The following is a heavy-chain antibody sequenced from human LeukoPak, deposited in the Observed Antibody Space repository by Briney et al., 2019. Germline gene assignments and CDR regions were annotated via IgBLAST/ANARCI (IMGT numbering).Heavy chain of an antibody. CDR1: AGSISSSSYY. Sequence: PSETLSLTCTVSAGSISSSSYYWGWIRQPPGKGLEWIGSIYYSGSTYYNPSLKSRVTISVDTSKNQFSLKLSSVTAADTAVYYRARHSGSWYSYFDYWGQGTLVTVSS. V-gene: IGHV4-39*01. J-gene: IGHJ4*02. D-gene: IGHD6-13*01. CDR2: IYYSGST. CDR3: ARHSGSWYSYFDY.